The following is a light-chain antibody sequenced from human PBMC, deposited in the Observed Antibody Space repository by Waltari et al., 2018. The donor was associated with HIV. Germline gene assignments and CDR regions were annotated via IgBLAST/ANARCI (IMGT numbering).Light chain of an antibody. Sequence: PSSLSASVGDRVTITCQASQDISNYLNWYQQKPGKAPKLLIYDASNLETGVPSRFSGSGSGTDFTFTISSLQPEDIATYYCQQYDNLLIFTFGPGTKVDIK. V-gene: IGKV1-33*01. CDR2: DAS. CDR3: QQYDNLLIFT. CDR1: QDISNY. J-gene: IGKJ3*01.